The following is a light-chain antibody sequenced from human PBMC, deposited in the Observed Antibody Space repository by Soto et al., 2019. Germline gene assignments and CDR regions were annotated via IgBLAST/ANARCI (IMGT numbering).Light chain of an antibody. CDR1: QSVSSSY. CDR2: GAS. J-gene: IGKJ3*01. CDR3: QQYHSYPFT. V-gene: IGKV3-20*01. Sequence: EIVLTQSPGTLSLSPGERATLSCRASQSVSSSYLAWYQQKPGQAPRLLIYGASSRATGIPDRFSGSGSGTDFTLTISRLEPEDFATYYCQQYHSYPFTFGPGTKVDIK.